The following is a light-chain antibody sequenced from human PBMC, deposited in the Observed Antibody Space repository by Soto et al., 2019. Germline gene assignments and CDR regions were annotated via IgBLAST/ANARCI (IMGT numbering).Light chain of an antibody. CDR3: AAWDDSLSAWV. J-gene: IGLJ3*02. Sequence: QSALTQPPSASGTPGQRVSISCSGGSYNIGKNLVYWYQQRPGTAPQLLIFKNNVRPSGVPDRFSGSNSGSSASLAISGLRSDDEADYFCAAWDDSLSAWVFGGGTKLTVL. CDR2: KNN. V-gene: IGLV1-47*01. CDR1: SYNIGKNL.